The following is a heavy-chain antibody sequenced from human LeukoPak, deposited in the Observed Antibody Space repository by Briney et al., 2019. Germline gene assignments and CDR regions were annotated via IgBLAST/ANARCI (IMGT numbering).Heavy chain of an antibody. D-gene: IGHD3-22*01. J-gene: IGHJ4*02. CDR2: ISAYNGNT. CDR3: ARDYLYCYDSSGYPDY. Sequence: GASVKVSCKASGYTFTSYDISWVRQAPGQGLEWMGWISAYNGNTNYAQKLQGRVTMTTDTSTSTAYMELRSLRSDDTAVYYCARDYLYCYDSSGYPDYWGQGTLVTVSS. CDR1: GYTFTSYD. V-gene: IGHV1-18*01.